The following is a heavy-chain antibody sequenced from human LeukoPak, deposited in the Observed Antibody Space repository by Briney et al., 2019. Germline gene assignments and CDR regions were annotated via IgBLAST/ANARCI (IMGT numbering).Heavy chain of an antibody. J-gene: IGHJ4*02. Sequence: PSQTLSLTCTVSGGSISSGSYYWSWIRQPAGKGLEWIGRIYTSGSTNYNPSLKSRVTILVDTSKNQFSLNLSSVTAADTAVYYCAGSVWFGELLHDYWGQGTLVTVSS. CDR3: AGSVWFGELLHDY. V-gene: IGHV4-61*02. CDR2: IYTSGST. CDR1: GGSISSGSYY. D-gene: IGHD3-10*01.